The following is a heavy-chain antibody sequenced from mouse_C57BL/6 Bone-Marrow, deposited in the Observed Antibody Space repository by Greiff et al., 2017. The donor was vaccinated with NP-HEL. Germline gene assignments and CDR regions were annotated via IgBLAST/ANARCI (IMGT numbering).Heavy chain of an antibody. J-gene: IGHJ1*03. CDR2: IDPANGNT. Sequence: VQLKQSVAELVRPGASVKLSCTASGFNIKNTYMHWVKQRPEQGLEWIGRIDPANGNTKYAPKFQGKATLTADTSSNTAYLQLSCLTSEDTAIYYCARWGITTGVPRRPDWYFDVWGTGTTVTVSS. CDR1: GFNIKNTY. CDR3: ARWGITTGVPRRPDWYFDV. V-gene: IGHV14-3*01. D-gene: IGHD1-1*01.